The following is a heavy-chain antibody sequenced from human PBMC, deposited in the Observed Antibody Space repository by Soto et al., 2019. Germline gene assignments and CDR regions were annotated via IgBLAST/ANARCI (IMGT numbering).Heavy chain of an antibody. Sequence: GGSLRLSCAASGFTFSSYAMSWVRQAPGKGLEWVSAISGSGGSTYYADSVKGRFTISRDNSKNTLYLQMNSLRAEDTAVYYCAKDLPLRFLEWFRPPYGIDVWGQGTTVTVSS. D-gene: IGHD3-3*01. V-gene: IGHV3-23*01. CDR3: AKDLPLRFLEWFRPPYGIDV. CDR2: ISGSGGST. CDR1: GFTFSSYA. J-gene: IGHJ6*02.